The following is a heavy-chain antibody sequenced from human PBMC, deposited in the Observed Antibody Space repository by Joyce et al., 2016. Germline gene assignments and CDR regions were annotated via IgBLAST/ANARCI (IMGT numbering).Heavy chain of an antibody. V-gene: IGHV3-11*06. Sequence: QVQLVESGGGLVKPGGSLRLSCAASGFIFSDYYMSWIRQATGKGLEWVSDISSGKIYINYADSVKGRFTISRDNAKDSLYLQMNSLRAEDTAVYFCARVRVPYYYDSNGSPREVPDVFDIWGQGTMVTVSS. CDR2: ISSGKIYI. CDR1: GFIFSDYY. D-gene: IGHD3-22*01. CDR3: ARVRVPYYYDSNGSPREVPDVFDI. J-gene: IGHJ3*02.